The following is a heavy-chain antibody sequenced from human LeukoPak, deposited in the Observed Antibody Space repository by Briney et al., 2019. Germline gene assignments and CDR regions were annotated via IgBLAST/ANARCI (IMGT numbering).Heavy chain of an antibody. J-gene: IGHJ4*02. CDR1: GFTFGSYG. CDR2: IRYDGNDK. D-gene: IGHD6-19*01. V-gene: IGHV3-30*02. CDR3: AKDFGGYSSGWYLLGGLDS. Sequence: GGSLRLSCAASGFTFGSYGMHWVRQAPDKGLEWVAFIRYDGNDKFYADSVKGRFTISRDNSKNTLYLQMNSLRAEDTAVYYCAKDFGGYSSGWYLLGGLDSWGQGTLVTVSS.